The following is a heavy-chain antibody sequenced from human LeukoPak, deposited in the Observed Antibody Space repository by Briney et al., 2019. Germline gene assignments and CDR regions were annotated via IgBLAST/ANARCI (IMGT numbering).Heavy chain of an antibody. J-gene: IGHJ6*02. CDR1: GLTFSNFD. CDR3: ARGGYYAMDV. Sequence: GRSLRLSCAASGLTFSNFDMHWVRQAPGEGLEWVAVISHDGSNKFYVDSVKGRFTISRDNSQNTLYLQMNRLRGEDTAAYYCARGGYYAMDVWGQGTTVTVSS. V-gene: IGHV3-30*03. CDR2: ISHDGSNK.